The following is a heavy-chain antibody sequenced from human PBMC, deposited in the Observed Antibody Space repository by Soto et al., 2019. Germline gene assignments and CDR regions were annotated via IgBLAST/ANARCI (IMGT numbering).Heavy chain of an antibody. J-gene: IGHJ5*02. Sequence: QVQLQESGPGLVKPSGTLSLTCAVSGGSISSSNWWSWVRQPPGKGLEWIGEIYHSGSTNYNPSLKSQVTISVDKSKNPFSRTLSSVTAADTAVYYCARSPADCTNGCGFDPWGQGTLVTVSS. V-gene: IGHV4-4*02. CDR3: ARSPADCTNGCGFDP. D-gene: IGHD2-8*01. CDR1: GGSISSSNW. CDR2: IYHSGST.